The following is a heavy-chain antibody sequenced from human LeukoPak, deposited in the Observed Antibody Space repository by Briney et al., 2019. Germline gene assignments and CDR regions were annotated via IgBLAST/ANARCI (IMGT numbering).Heavy chain of an antibody. Sequence: ASVKVSCKASGYTFTGYYMHWVRQAPGQGLEWMGWINPNSGGTNYAQKFQGRVTMTWDTSISTAYMELSRLRSDDTAVYYCARDPTYYDSSGYYMSYNWFDPWGHGTLVTVSS. V-gene: IGHV1-2*02. CDR3: ARDPTYYDSSGYYMSYNWFDP. J-gene: IGHJ5*02. D-gene: IGHD3-22*01. CDR2: INPNSGGT. CDR1: GYTFTGYY.